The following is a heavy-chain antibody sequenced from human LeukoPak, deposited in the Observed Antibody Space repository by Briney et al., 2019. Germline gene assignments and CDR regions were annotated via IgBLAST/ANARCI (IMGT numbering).Heavy chain of an antibody. J-gene: IGHJ4*02. CDR3: ARDNGAYCGGDCSYFDY. CDR1: GFTFSSYS. CDR2: ISSSSSYI. D-gene: IGHD2-21*02. V-gene: IGHV3-21*01. Sequence: GGSLRLSCAASGFTFSSYSMNWVRQAPGKGLEWVSSISSSSSYIYYADSVKGRFTTSRDNAKNSLYLQMNSLRAEDTAVYYCARDNGAYCGGDCSYFDYWGQGTLVTVSS.